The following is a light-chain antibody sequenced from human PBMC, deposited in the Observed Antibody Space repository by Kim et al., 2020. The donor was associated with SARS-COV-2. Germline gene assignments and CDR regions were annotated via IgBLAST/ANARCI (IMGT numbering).Light chain of an antibody. CDR1: QNIRTY. CDR2: AAS. CDR3: PESYSNVPYS. J-gene: IGKJ2*03. Sequence: GSGGSNVTITCPASQNIRTYVNWYQKKPGKAPQLLIYAASTLQGGVPSRFSGSGSGTEFTLIIKSLQAEDFANYYCPESYSNVPYSFGKGTKLEI. V-gene: IGKV1-39*01.